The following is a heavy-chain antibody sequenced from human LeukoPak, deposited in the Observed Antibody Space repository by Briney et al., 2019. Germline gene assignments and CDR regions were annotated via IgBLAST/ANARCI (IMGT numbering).Heavy chain of an antibody. V-gene: IGHV3-23*01. D-gene: IGHD1-14*01. CDR1: GFTFSSYA. Sequence: GGSLRLSCAAPGFTFSSYAMSWVRQAPGKGLEWVSAISGSGGSTYYADSVKGRFTISRDNSKNTLYLQMNSLRAEDTAVYYCAKVVPSRDRVYYFDYWGQGTLVTVPS. CDR3: AKVVPSRDRVYYFDY. J-gene: IGHJ4*02. CDR2: ISGSGGST.